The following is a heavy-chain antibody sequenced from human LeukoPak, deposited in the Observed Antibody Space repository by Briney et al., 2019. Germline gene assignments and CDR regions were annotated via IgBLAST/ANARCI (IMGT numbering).Heavy chain of an antibody. CDR3: AKGGPWWEHIVVVPAAP. D-gene: IGHD2-2*01. CDR2: ISGSGGST. CDR1: GFTFSSYS. V-gene: IGHV3-23*01. J-gene: IGHJ5*02. Sequence: GGSLRLSCAASGFTFSSYSMSWVSQAPGRGLEWVAAISGSGGSTYYADSVKGRFTISRDNSKNTLYLQMNSLRAEDTAVYYCAKGGPWWEHIVVVPAAPWGQGTLVTVSS.